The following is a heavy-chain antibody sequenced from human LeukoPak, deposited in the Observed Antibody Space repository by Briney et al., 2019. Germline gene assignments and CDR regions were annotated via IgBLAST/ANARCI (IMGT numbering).Heavy chain of an antibody. J-gene: IGHJ4*02. V-gene: IGHV1-3*01. CDR2: INAGNGNT. D-gene: IGHD3-16*02. CDR1: GYTFTSYA. CDR3: ARGRISYDYVWGSYRYTGTSFDY. Sequence: ASVKVSCKASGYTFTSYAMHWVRQAPGQRLEWMGWINAGNGNTKYSQKFQGRVTITRDTSASTAYMELSSLGSEDTAVYYCARGRISYDYVWGSYRYTGTSFDYWGQGTLVTVSS.